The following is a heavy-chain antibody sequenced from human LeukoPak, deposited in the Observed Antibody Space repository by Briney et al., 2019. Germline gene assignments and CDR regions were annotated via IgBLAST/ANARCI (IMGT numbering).Heavy chain of an antibody. D-gene: IGHD2-21*02. CDR3: ASSLAYCGGDCGDY. CDR2: IYSGGST. J-gene: IGHJ4*02. CDR1: GFTVSSNY. V-gene: IGHV3-53*01. Sequence: GGSLRFSCAASGFTVSSNYMSWVRQAPGKGLEWVSVIYSGGSTYYADSVKGRFTISRDNSKNTLYLQMNSLRAEDTAVYYCASSLAYCGGDCGDYWGQGTLVTVSS.